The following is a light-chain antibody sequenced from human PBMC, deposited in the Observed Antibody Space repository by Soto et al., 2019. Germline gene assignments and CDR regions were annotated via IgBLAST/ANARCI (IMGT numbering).Light chain of an antibody. CDR3: QQYNDWPPYT. V-gene: IGKV3-15*01. J-gene: IGKJ2*01. Sequence: EMGMTQSPATLSVSPGERATLSCRASQSVSNNLAWYQQKPGQAPRLLIYGASTRATGIPARFSGSGSGTEFTLTISSLQSEDFAAYYCQQYNDWPPYTFGQGTKLEI. CDR1: QSVSNN. CDR2: GAS.